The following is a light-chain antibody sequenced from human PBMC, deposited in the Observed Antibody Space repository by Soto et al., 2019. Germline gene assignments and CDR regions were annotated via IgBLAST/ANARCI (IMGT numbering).Light chain of an antibody. CDR2: GAS. J-gene: IGKJ1*01. Sequence: EIVMTQPPATLSVSPGERATLSCRASQSVSSNLAWYQQKPGQAPRLLIYGASPRATGIPARFSGSGSGTEFTLTISCLQSVDFAFYYCHQYNNWPPGTFGQGTKLDIK. CDR1: QSVSSN. CDR3: HQYNNWPPGT. V-gene: IGKV3-15*01.